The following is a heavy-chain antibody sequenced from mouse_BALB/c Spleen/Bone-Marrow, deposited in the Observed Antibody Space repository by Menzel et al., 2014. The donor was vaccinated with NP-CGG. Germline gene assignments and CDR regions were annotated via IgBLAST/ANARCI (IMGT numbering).Heavy chain of an antibody. D-gene: IGHD2-1*01. Sequence: EVKLMESGPELVKPGASVKVSCKASGYAFTSYNIYWVKQSHGKSLEWIGYIDPYNGDTNYNQKFKVKATLTVDKSSSTAYMHLNSLTSEDSAVYYCASCGNYEAWFAYWGQGTLVTVSA. CDR1: GYAFTSYN. CDR2: IDPYNGDT. J-gene: IGHJ3*01. V-gene: IGHV1S135*01. CDR3: ASCGNYEAWFAY.